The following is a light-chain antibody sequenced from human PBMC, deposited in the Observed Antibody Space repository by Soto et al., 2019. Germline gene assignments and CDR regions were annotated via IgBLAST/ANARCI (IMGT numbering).Light chain of an antibody. CDR3: MQALQTIT. CDR2: LGS. V-gene: IGKV2-28*01. J-gene: IGKJ5*01. Sequence: DLVMTQSPLALPVTPGEPASISFSSIQSLLHSNGYNYLDWYLQKPGQSPQLLIYLGSNRASGVPDRFSGSGSGTDFTLKISRVEAEDVGVYYCMQALQTITFGQGTRLEI. CDR1: QSLLHSNGYNY.